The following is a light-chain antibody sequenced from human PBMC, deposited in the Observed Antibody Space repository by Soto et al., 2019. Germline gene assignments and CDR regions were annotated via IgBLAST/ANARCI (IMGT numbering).Light chain of an antibody. V-gene: IGLV1-51*02. CDR2: ENN. CDR3: ATWDSSLTTVV. CDR1: NSNIGNNH. J-gene: IGLJ2*01. Sequence: QSVLAQPPSVSAAPGQRVTISCSGSNSNIGNNHVSWYQQLPGTAPKLLIFENNKRPSGIPDRFSGSKSGTSATLGITGLQTGDEADFYCATWDSSLTTVVFGGGTKLTVL.